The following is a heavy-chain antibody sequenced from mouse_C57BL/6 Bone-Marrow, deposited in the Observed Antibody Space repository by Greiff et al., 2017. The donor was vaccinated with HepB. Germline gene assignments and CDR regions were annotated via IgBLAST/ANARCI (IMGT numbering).Heavy chain of an antibody. CDR2: IDPNSGDT. D-gene: IGHD1-1*02. CDR1: GYTFTSYW. CDR3: ARAYYGGY. Sequence: QVQLQQSGAELVKPGASVKLSCKASGYTFTSYWMHWVKQRPGRGLEWIGSIDPNSGDTKYNEKFKSKATLTADKPSSTAYMQLSSLTSEDSAVYCFARAYYGGYWGQGTTLTVSS. V-gene: IGHV1-72*01. J-gene: IGHJ2*01.